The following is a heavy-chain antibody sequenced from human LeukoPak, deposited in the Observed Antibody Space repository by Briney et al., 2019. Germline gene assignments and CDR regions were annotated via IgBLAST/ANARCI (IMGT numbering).Heavy chain of an antibody. D-gene: IGHD6-19*01. J-gene: IGHJ4*02. V-gene: IGHV6-1*01. CDR3: ARVSSSGWPFDY. CDR1: RDTPSSNRAT. CDR2: TYYRSKWYN. Sequence: QTPSLTCALPRDTPSSNRATWQWIRQSPSRGLEWLGRTYYRSKWYNDYAVSVKSRMTINPDTSKNQFSLQLNSVTPEDTAVYYCARVSSSGWPFDYWGQGTLVTVSS.